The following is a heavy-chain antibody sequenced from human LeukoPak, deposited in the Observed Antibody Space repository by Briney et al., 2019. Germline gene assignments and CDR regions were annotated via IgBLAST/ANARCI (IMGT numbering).Heavy chain of an antibody. J-gene: IGHJ4*02. CDR1: GGSISSSSYY. D-gene: IGHD1-26*01. Sequence: SETLSLTCTVSGGSISSSSYYWGWIRQPPGKGLEWIGSIYYSGSTYYNPSLKSRVTISVDTSKNQFSLKLSSVTAADTAVYYCATYIVGATRYWGQGLVVTVSS. V-gene: IGHV4-39*01. CDR2: IYYSGST. CDR3: ATYIVGATRY.